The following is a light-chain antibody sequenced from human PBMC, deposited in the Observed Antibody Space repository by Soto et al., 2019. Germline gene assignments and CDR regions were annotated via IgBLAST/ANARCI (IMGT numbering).Light chain of an antibody. CDR1: SSNIGAGYD. Sequence: QSVLTQRPSVSGAPGQRVTISCTGRSSNIGAGYDLHWYRQLPGTAPTLLIYDDNNRPSGVPDRFSGSKSGTSASLAISGLQAEDEADYYCQSYDSSLSGYVFGTGTKVTVL. CDR2: DDN. J-gene: IGLJ1*01. CDR3: QSYDSSLSGYV. V-gene: IGLV1-40*01.